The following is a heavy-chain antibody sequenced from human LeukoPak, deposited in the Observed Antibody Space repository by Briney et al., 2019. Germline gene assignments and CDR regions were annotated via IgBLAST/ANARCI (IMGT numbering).Heavy chain of an antibody. CDR2: IYSGGDT. D-gene: IGHD2-15*01. CDR1: GFTVSSNY. V-gene: IGHV3-66*02. J-gene: IGHJ3*02. CDR3: ATRYCSSGSCYRGAFDI. Sequence: GGSLRLSCAASGFTVSSNYMSWVRQAPGEGLERVSLIYSGGDTYYADSVKGRFTISRDNSKNTLYLQMDSLRAEDTALYYCATRYCSSGSCYRGAFDIWGQGTMVTVSS.